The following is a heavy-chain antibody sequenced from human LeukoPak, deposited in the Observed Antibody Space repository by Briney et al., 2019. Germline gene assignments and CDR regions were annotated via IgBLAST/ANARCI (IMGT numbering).Heavy chain of an antibody. CDR1: GGSFSGYY. D-gene: IGHD3-10*01. V-gene: IGHV4-34*01. Sequence: SETLSLTCAVYGGSFSGYYWSWIRRPPGKGLEWIGEINHSGSTNYIPSLKSRVTISVDTSKNQFSLKLSSVTAADTAVYYCARGQGDYGSSFSFDYWGQGTLVTVSS. CDR3: ARGQGDYGSSFSFDY. J-gene: IGHJ4*02. CDR2: INHSGST.